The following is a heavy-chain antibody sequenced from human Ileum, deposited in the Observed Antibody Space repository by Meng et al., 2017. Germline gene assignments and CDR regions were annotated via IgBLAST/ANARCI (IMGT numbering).Heavy chain of an antibody. CDR2: IFYTGAT. Sequence: QVQLQESGPGLVKPSQNLSLKCTVSGGSITSGDYSWSWIRQPPGKGLEWIGYIFYTGATYSNPSLKSRVTVSLDTSKSQFSLKLSSVTAADTAIYYCVSERRRSYFFDYWGQGTLVTVSS. CDR1: GGSITSGDYS. CDR3: VSERRRSYFFDY. J-gene: IGHJ4*02. V-gene: IGHV4-30-4*01.